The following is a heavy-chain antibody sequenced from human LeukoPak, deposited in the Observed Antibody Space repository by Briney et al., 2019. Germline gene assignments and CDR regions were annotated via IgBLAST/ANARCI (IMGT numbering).Heavy chain of an antibody. Sequence: SETLSLTCTVSGGSISSYYWSWIRQPAGKGLEWIGRIYTSGSTNYNPSLKSRVTMSVDTSKNQFSLKLSSVIAADTAVYYCARAGVVIAGTNWFDPWGQGTLVTVSS. CDR2: IYTSGST. CDR1: GGSISSYY. V-gene: IGHV4-4*07. J-gene: IGHJ5*02. CDR3: ARAGVVIAGTNWFDP. D-gene: IGHD3-3*01.